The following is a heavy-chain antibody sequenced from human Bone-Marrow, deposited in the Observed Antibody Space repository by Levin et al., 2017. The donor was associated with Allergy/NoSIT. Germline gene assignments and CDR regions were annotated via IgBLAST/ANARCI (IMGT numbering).Heavy chain of an antibody. V-gene: IGHV4-38-2*01. CDR3: ARVGRYCTNGICSFDY. D-gene: IGHD2-8*01. CDR2: IYHDGST. Sequence: ESLKISCAASGFTFSRYWMHWVRQAPGKELEWIGSIYHDGSTHYNPSLKSRVTILVDTSKNQFSLKLSSVTAADTAVYYCARVGRYCTNGICSFDYWGQGTLVTVSS. J-gene: IGHJ4*02. CDR1: GFTFSRYW.